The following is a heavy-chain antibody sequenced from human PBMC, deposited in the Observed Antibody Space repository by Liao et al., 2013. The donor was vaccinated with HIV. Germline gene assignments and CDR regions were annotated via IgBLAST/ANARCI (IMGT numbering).Heavy chain of an antibody. D-gene: IGHD2-15*01. CDR1: GGSISSNSYY. Sequence: QLHLQESGPGLVKPSETLSLTCTVSGGSISSNSYYWGWIRQPPGKGLEWIGNIYYSGRAYYNPSLKSRVTISIDRSKNQFSLKLSSVTAADTAVYYCARDGGLIGGLGAFDVWGQGTMVTVSS. J-gene: IGHJ3*01. CDR3: ARDGGLIGGLGAFDV. CDR2: IYYSGRA. V-gene: IGHV4-39*07.